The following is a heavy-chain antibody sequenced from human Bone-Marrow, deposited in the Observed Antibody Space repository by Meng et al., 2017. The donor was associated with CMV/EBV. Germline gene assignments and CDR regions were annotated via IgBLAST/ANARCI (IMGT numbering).Heavy chain of an antibody. D-gene: IGHD3-22*01. Sequence: QLQLQESGPGLVKPSETLSLTCTVSGGSISSSSYYWGWIRQPPGKGLEWIGSIYYSGSTYYNPSLKSRVTISVDTSKNQFSLKLSSVTAADTAVYYCARAKYYYDSSGYYYWGQGTLVTVSA. CDR2: IYYSGST. J-gene: IGHJ4*02. CDR3: ARAKYYYDSSGYYY. CDR1: GGSISSSSYY. V-gene: IGHV4-39*07.